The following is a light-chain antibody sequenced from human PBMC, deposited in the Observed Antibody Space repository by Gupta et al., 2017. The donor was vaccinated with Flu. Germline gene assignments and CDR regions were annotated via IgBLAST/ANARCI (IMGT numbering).Light chain of an antibody. CDR1: QSLSSW. V-gene: IGKV1-5*03. J-gene: IGKJ4*01. Sequence: PSTFSAYVGDRVTITCRASQSLSSWLAWYQQKPGKAPNLLIYKASNLESGVPSRFSGSGSGTEFTLTISSLQPDDFATYYCQQYDSYSLTFGGGTKVEI. CDR2: KAS. CDR3: QQYDSYSLT.